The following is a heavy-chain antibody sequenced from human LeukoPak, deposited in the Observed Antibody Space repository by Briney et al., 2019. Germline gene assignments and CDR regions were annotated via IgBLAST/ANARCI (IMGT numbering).Heavy chain of an antibody. J-gene: IGHJ4*02. Sequence: ASVKVSCKASGYTFTGYYMHWVRQAPGQGLEWMGWINPNSGGTNYAQKFQGRVTMTRDTSISTAYMELSRLRSDDTAVYYCAREAGSTYYDILTGYPPFDYWGQGTLVTVSS. CDR3: AREAGSTYYDILTGYPPFDY. D-gene: IGHD3-9*01. V-gene: IGHV1-2*02. CDR1: GYTFTGYY. CDR2: INPNSGGT.